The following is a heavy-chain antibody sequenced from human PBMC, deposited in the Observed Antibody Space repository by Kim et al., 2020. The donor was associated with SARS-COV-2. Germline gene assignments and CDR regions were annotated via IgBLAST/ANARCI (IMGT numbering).Heavy chain of an antibody. J-gene: IGHJ6*02. D-gene: IGHD1-26*01. Sequence: KRRVTISVDTSKNQFSLKLSSVTAADTAVYYCARLYSGSYFPFNYYYGMDVWGQGTTVTVSS. CDR3: ARLYSGSYFPFNYYYGMDV. V-gene: IGHV4-34*01.